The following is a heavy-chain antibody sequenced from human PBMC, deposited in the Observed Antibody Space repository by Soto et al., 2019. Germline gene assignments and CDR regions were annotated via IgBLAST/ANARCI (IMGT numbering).Heavy chain of an antibody. CDR1: GFTFSSYV. Sequence: GGSLRLSCAASGFTFSSYVMNWVRQAPGKGLEWVSTISGGGGGTYYADSVKGRFAISRDDSKNTLSLQMSSLRADDTAVYYCATRHHASGDYYAMDVWGQGTTVTVSS. CDR2: ISGGGGGT. V-gene: IGHV3-23*01. CDR3: ATRHHASGDYYAMDV. J-gene: IGHJ6*02. D-gene: IGHD3-10*01.